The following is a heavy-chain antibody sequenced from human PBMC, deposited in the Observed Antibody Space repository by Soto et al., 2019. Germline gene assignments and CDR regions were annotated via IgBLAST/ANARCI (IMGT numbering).Heavy chain of an antibody. CDR1: GFTFDEYT. Sequence: GGSLRFSCAASGFTFDEYTMHWVRQAPGKGLEWVSLISWDGDNTYYADSVKGRFTISRDNIKNSLYLQMNSLRTEDTALYYCAKSNYYDSSGRSYYFDYWGQGTLVTVSS. V-gene: IGHV3-43*01. CDR3: AKSNYYDSSGRSYYFDY. J-gene: IGHJ4*02. D-gene: IGHD3-22*01. CDR2: ISWDGDNT.